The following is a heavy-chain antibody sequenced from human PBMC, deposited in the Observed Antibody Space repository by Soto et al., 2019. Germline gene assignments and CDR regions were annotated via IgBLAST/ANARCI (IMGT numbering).Heavy chain of an antibody. D-gene: IGHD5-18*01. CDR1: GGSISGYF. J-gene: IGHJ4*02. V-gene: IGHV4-59*01. CDR2: IYSSGST. CDR3: ARDHPHSYGVYYFDY. Sequence: PSETLSLTCTVSGGSISGYFWSWIRQPPGKGLEWIGNIYSSGSTHYNPSLQNRVTISIDTSKNQVSLKVNSVTAADTAVYYCARDHPHSYGVYYFDYWGQGTPVTVSS.